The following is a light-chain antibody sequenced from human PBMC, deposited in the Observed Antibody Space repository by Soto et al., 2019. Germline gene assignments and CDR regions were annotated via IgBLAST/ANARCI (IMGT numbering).Light chain of an antibody. Sequence: EIVLTQSPGTLSLSPGERATLSCRASQSVSSSYLAWYQQKPGQASRLLIYGASSRATGIPDRFSGSGSGTDFTLTISRLEPEDFAVYYCQQYGSSLYTFGQGTKLEIK. V-gene: IGKV3-20*01. CDR2: GAS. CDR3: QQYGSSLYT. CDR1: QSVSSSY. J-gene: IGKJ2*01.